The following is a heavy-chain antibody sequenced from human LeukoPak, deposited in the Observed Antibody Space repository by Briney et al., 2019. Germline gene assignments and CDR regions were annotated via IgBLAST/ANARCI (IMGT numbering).Heavy chain of an antibody. CDR2: ISYSGTT. D-gene: IGHD3-10*01. J-gene: IGHJ4*02. CDR1: SASITSSPYF. V-gene: IGHV4-39*01. CDR3: AANSADYNTLGSSYKV. Sequence: SETLSLTCTVSSASITSSPYFWGWIRQSPGKGLEWIGSISYSGTTYYNPSLKSRVTISVDTSKNQFSLKLNSVTAADTTVFYCAANSADYNTLGSSYKVWGQGTLVTVSS.